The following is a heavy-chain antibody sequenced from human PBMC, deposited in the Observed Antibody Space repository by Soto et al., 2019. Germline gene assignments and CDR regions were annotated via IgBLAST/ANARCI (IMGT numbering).Heavy chain of an antibody. J-gene: IGHJ4*02. Sequence: EVQLVESGGGLVQRRGSLRLSCAASGFTFSDFSMNWVRQAPGKGLEWVSYIKGGSDISYADSVKGRFTISRDNAKNSLYLEMNSLRDEDTAIYYCARDRDYAYVDWGQGTLVTVSS. CDR1: GFTFSDFS. D-gene: IGHD3-16*01. CDR3: ARDRDYAYVD. CDR2: IKGGSDI. V-gene: IGHV3-48*02.